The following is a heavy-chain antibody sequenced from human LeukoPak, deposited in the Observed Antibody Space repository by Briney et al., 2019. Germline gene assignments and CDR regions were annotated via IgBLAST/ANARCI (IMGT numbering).Heavy chain of an antibody. CDR2: ISGSGGST. V-gene: IGHV3-23*01. Sequence: PGGSLRLSCAASGFTFSSYAMSSVRQAPGKGLEWGSAISGSGGSTYYADSVKGRFTISRDNSKNTLYLQMNSLRAEDTAVYYCAKDLTVAGFYWGQGTLVTVSS. CDR1: GFTFSSYA. CDR3: AKDLTVAGFY. D-gene: IGHD6-19*01. J-gene: IGHJ4*02.